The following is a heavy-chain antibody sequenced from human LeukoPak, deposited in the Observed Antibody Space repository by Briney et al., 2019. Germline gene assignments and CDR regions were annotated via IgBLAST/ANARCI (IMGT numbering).Heavy chain of an antibody. CDR2: INADGSTT. Sequence: GGSLRLSCAASGFTYGNSWVHWVRQAPGKGLVWVSLINADGSTTTYADCVKGRFTISRDNARNTLSLQMNSLTIEDTAVYYCVVVVEPPDSDGFDVWGQGTMITVSS. CDR3: VVVVEPPDSDGFDV. J-gene: IGHJ3*01. V-gene: IGHV3-74*01. D-gene: IGHD1-14*01. CDR1: GFTYGNSW.